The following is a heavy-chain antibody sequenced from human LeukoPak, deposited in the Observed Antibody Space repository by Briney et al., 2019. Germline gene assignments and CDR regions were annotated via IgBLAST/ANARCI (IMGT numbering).Heavy chain of an antibody. J-gene: IGHJ4*02. V-gene: IGHV1-8*01. CDR3: ARGPSLWFGDPRDY. D-gene: IGHD3-10*01. CDR2: MNPNSGNT. CDR1: GYTFTSYD. Sequence: GASVKASCKASGYTFTSYDINWVRQATGQGLEWMGWMNPNSGNTGYAQKFQGRVTMTRNTSISTAYMELSSLRSEDTAVYYCARGPSLWFGDPRDYWGQGTLVTVSS.